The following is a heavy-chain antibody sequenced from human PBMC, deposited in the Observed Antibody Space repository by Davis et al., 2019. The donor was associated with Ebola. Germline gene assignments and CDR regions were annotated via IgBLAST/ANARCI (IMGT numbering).Heavy chain of an antibody. Sequence: SLTLSWPASTLTFRGSPTHRFRPASGKGLEWVGRSRSKANSYATAYAASVKGRFTISRDDSKNTAYLQMNSLKTEDTAVYYCTLGGGSGVDYWGQGTLVTVSS. CDR1: TLTFRGSP. CDR2: SRSKANSYAT. V-gene: IGHV3-73*01. J-gene: IGHJ4*02. D-gene: IGHD3-16*01. CDR3: TLGGGSGVDY.